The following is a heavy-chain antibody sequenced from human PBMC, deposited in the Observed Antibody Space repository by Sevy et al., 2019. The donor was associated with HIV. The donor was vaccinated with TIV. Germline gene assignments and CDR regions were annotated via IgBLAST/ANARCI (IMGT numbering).Heavy chain of an antibody. V-gene: IGHV5-51*01. Sequence: GKSLKISCKGSGYSFTTYWIGWVRQMPGKGLQWMGIIYPGHSDTRHSPSFQGQVTISAVKSISTAYLQWSSLKASDTAMHYCARHRPSSGMDVWGQGTTVSVSS. J-gene: IGHJ6*02. D-gene: IGHD2-2*01. CDR1: GYSFTTYW. CDR3: ARHRPSSGMDV. CDR2: IYPGHSDT.